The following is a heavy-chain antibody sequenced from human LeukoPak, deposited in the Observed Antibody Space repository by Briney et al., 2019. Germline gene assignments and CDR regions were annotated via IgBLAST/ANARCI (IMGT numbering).Heavy chain of an antibody. CDR1: GGSFSGYY. V-gene: IGHV4-34*01. J-gene: IGHJ3*02. Sequence: SETLSLTCAVYGGSFSGYYWSWIRQPPGKGLEWIGEINHSGSTNYNPSLKSRVTISVDTSKNQFSLKLSSVTAADTAVYYCARASTWPRAFDIWSQGTMVTVSS. CDR2: INHSGST. D-gene: IGHD2/OR15-2a*01. CDR3: ARASTWPRAFDI.